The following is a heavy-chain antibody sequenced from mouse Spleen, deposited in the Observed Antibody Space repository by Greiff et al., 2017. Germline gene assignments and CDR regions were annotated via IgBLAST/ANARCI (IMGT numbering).Heavy chain of an antibody. CDR1: GFSLTSYG. J-gene: IGHJ3*01. V-gene: IGHV2-2*01. Sequence: QVQLQQSGPGLVQPSQSLSITCTVSGFSLTSYGVHWVRQSPGKGLEWLGVIWSGGSTDYNAAFISRLSISKDNSKSQVFFKMNSLQADDTAIYYCASPYYYGSEGFAYWGQGTLVTVSA. CDR2: IWSGGST. CDR3: ASPYYYGSEGFAY. D-gene: IGHD1-1*01.